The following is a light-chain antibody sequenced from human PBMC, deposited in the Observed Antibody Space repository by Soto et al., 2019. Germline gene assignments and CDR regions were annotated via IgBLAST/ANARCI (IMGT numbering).Light chain of an antibody. J-gene: IGKJ5*01. CDR1: QSVSYY. CDR2: DAS. CDR3: QQRHMWPIT. V-gene: IGKV3-11*01. Sequence: EILMSQSPATLSVSPGERVTFSCRASQSVSYYLAWYQQKPVQAPRLLIYDASTRATGIPVRFTGSGSGTDFTLTISSLEHEDSAVYYCQQRHMWPITFVQGTRWRL.